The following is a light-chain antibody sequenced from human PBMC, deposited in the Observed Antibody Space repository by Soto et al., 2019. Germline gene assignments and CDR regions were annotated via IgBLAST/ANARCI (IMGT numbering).Light chain of an antibody. J-gene: IGLJ1*01. CDR3: QSYDSSIYV. CDR1: SSNIGAGYD. V-gene: IGLV1-40*01. Sequence: QSVPTQPPTPSGTQRQTVTITRPGSSSNIGAGYDVHWYQQLPGTAPKLLIYANSNRPSGVPDRFSGSKSGTSASLAITGLQAEDEADYYCQSYDSSIYVFGTETKVTVL. CDR2: ANS.